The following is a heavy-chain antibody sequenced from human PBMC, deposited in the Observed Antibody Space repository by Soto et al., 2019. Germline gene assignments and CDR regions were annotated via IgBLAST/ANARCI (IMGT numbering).Heavy chain of an antibody. J-gene: IGHJ5*02. V-gene: IGHV3-73*01. Sequence: EVPLVESGGDLVQPGGSLKVSCAASGFIFSGSDMHWVRQASGKGLEWVGRIRSKANNYATTYAASMNGRFTISRDDSKNTAYLQMNSLKTEDTAVYYCVRQDKTGFTRFDPWGQGTLVTVSS. D-gene: IGHD1-1*01. CDR1: GFIFSGSD. CDR2: IRSKANNYAT. CDR3: VRQDKTGFTRFDP.